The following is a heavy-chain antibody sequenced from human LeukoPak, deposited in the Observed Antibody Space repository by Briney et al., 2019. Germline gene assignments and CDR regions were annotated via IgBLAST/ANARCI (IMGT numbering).Heavy chain of an antibody. D-gene: IGHD6-13*01. CDR3: ARTIAAAATDPGYFDY. CDR2: IYYSVST. V-gene: IGHV4-59*01. J-gene: IGHJ4*02. Sequence: SETLSLTCTVSGGSISSYYWSWIRQPPGKGLEWIGYIYYSVSTNYNPSLKSRVTISVDTSKNQFSLKLSSVTAADTAVYYCARTIAAAATDPGYFDYWGQGTLVTVSS. CDR1: GGSISSYY.